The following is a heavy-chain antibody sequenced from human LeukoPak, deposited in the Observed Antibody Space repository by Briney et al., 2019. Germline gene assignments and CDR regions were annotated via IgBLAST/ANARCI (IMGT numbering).Heavy chain of an antibody. CDR2: MNPNSGHT. CDR1: GYTFTSYD. Sequence: ASVKVSCKTSGYTFTSYDINWVRQATGQGLEWMGWMNPNSGHTGYAQKFQGRVTMSRNTSISTAYMELSSLRSEDTAVYYCARRGPTLDYWGQGTLVTVSS. D-gene: IGHD3-10*01. V-gene: IGHV1-8*01. CDR3: ARRGPTLDY. J-gene: IGHJ4*02.